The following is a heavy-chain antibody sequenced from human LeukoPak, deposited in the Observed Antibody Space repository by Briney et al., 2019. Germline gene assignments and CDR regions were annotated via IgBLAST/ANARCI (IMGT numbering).Heavy chain of an antibody. D-gene: IGHD6-6*01. CDR2: IYYSGST. CDR1: GGSISSYY. J-gene: IGHJ3*02. V-gene: IGHV4-59*12. Sequence: PSETLSLTCTVSGGSISSYYWSWIRQPPGKGLEWIGYIYYSGSTNYNPSLKSRVTISVDTSKNQFSLKLSSVTAADTAVYYCAREEDSSSTFDIWGQGTMVTVSS. CDR3: AREEDSSSTFDI.